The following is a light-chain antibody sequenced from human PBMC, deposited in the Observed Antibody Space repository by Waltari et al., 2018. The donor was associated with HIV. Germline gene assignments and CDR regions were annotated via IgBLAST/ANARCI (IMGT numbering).Light chain of an antibody. Sequence: QSALTQPASASGPPGQSITLSCTGTNSYVGGYNYVSWYQQHPGKAPKLMIYDVSNRPSGVSNRFSGSKSGNTASLTISGLQAEDEADYYCSSYTSSSTAVFGTGTKVTVL. J-gene: IGLJ1*01. V-gene: IGLV2-14*03. CDR2: DVS. CDR3: SSYTSSSTAV. CDR1: NSYVGGYNY.